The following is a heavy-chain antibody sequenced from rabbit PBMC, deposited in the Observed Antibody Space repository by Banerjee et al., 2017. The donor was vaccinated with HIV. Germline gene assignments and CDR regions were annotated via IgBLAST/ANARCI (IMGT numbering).Heavy chain of an antibody. V-gene: IGHV1S45*01. D-gene: IGHD8-1*01. CDR2: INTSSGNT. CDR3: ARTYGIYAGDGYSL. CDR1: GFDFSSYG. J-gene: IGHJ4*01. Sequence: QEQLVESGGGLVQPGGSLKLSCKTSGFDFSSYGVSWVRQAPGKGLEWIACINTSSGNTVYASWAKGRFTISKTSSITVTLQMTSLTAADTATYFCARTYGIYAGDGYSLWGQGTLVTVS.